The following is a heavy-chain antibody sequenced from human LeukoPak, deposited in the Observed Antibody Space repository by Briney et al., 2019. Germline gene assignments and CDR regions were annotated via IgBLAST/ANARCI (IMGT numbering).Heavy chain of an antibody. Sequence: SVEVSCKASGGTFSSYAISWVRQAPGQGLEWMGRIIPILGIANYAQKFQGRVTITADKSTSTAYMELSSLRSEDTAVYYCARDTENDYGGNRRARDAFDIWGQGTMVTVSS. CDR1: GGTFSSYA. CDR3: ARDTENDYGGNRRARDAFDI. V-gene: IGHV1-69*04. CDR2: IIPILGIA. D-gene: IGHD4-23*01. J-gene: IGHJ3*02.